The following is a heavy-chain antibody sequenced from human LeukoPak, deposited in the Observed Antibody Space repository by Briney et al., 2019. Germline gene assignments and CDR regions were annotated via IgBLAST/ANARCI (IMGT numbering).Heavy chain of an antibody. Sequence: ASETLSLTCTVSGDSVSSFYWSWIRQPPGKGLEWIGYIYYSGTTNYNPSLKSRVTISVDTTKSQFSLKLSSVTAADTAVYYCAKSNGYGLVDIWGRGTMVTVSS. V-gene: IGHV4-59*02. J-gene: IGHJ3*02. CDR1: GDSVSSFY. CDR2: IYYSGTT. D-gene: IGHD3-10*01. CDR3: AKSNGYGLVDI.